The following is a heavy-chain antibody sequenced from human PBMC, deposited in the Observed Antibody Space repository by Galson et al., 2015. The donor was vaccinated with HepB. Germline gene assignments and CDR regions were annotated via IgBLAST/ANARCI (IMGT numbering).Heavy chain of an antibody. CDR1: GFTFSSYS. CDR3: AREVNSYHNWFDP. Sequence: SLRLSCAASGFTFSSYSMNWVRQAPGKGLEWVSSISSSSSYIYYADSVKGRFTISRDNAKNSLYLQMNSLRAEDTAVYYCAREVNSYHNWFDPWGQGTLVTVSS. D-gene: IGHD5-18*01. V-gene: IGHV3-21*01. CDR2: ISSSSSYI. J-gene: IGHJ5*02.